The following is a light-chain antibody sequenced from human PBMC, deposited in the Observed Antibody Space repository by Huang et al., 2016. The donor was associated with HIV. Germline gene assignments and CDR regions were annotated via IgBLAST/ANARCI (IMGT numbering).Light chain of an antibody. V-gene: IGKV1-39*01. J-gene: IGKJ1*01. CDR1: QSISNY. Sequence: DIQMTQSPASLSASVGDRVTITCRATQSISNYVNWYQQKPGKAPTRLIYGASTLQSGVPSRCSGSGAGTDFTLTISSLQPEDFTTYYCQQSYNTPPTFGQGTEVEI. CDR3: QQSYNTPPT. CDR2: GAS.